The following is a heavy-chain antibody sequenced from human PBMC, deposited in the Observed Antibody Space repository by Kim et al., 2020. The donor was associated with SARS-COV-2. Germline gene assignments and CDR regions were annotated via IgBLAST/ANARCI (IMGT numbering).Heavy chain of an antibody. CDR2: IYYSGST. D-gene: IGHD1-26*01. CDR1: GGSISSYY. V-gene: IGHV4-59*13. CDR3: ARLYSGSYFDY. J-gene: IGHJ4*02. Sequence: SETLSLTCTVSGGSISSYYWSWIRQPPGKGLEWIGYIYYSGSTNYNPSLKSRVTISVDTSKNQFSLKLSSVTAADTAVYYCARLYSGSYFDYWGQGTLVTVSS.